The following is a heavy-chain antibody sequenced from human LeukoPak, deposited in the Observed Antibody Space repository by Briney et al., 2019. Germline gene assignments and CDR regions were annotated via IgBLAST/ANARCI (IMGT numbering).Heavy chain of an antibody. CDR3: ARKAVPSHFDY. CDR2: IWYDGSNK. V-gene: IGHV3-33*01. J-gene: IGHJ4*02. Sequence: GGSLRLSCAASGFTFSSYGMHWVRQAPGKGLEWVAVIWYDGSNKYYADSVKGRFTISRDNSKNTLYLQMNSLRAEDTAVYYCARKAVPSHFDYWGQGTLVTVSS. CDR1: GFTFSSYG.